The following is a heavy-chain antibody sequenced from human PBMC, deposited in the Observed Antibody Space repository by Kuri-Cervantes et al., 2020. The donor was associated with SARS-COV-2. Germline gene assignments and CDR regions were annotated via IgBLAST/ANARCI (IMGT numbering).Heavy chain of an antibody. CDR1: GGSISSSSYY. Sequence: SETLSLTCTVSGGSISSSSYYWGWIRQPPGKGLEWIGSIYYSGSTYYNPSLKSRVTISVDTSKNQFSLKLSSVTAADTAVYYCASSYYDFWSGYSDWFDPWGQGTRVTVAS. CDR2: IYYSGST. CDR3: ASSYYDFWSGYSDWFDP. J-gene: IGHJ5*02. D-gene: IGHD3-3*01. V-gene: IGHV4-39*01.